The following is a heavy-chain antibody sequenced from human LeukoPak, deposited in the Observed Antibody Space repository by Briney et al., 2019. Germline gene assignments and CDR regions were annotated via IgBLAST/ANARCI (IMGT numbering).Heavy chain of an antibody. D-gene: IGHD6-13*01. Sequence: GGSLRLSCAASGFNFNSYDMQWVRQSPGKGLEWVTFIRYDGSEKYYVDSVEGRFTISRDNSKNTLYLQMNSLRAEDTAVYYCATSVTGDSSPFYYCGQGTLVTVSP. V-gene: IGHV3-30*02. CDR2: IRYDGSEK. CDR1: GFNFNSYD. CDR3: ATSVTGDSSPFYY. J-gene: IGHJ4*02.